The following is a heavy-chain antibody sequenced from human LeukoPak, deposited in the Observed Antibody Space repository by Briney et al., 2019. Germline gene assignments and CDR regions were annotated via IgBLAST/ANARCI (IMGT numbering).Heavy chain of an antibody. J-gene: IGHJ4*02. CDR3: AKDLPDYGDYVEGY. V-gene: IGHV3-23*01. CDR1: GFTFSSFA. D-gene: IGHD4-17*01. CDR2: ISGNGGTK. Sequence: PGGSLRLSCAASGFTFSSFAMSWVRQAPGKGLEWVSTISGNGGTKNYADSVKGRFTFSRDNSKNTLYLQMNSLRAEDTAVYYCAKDLPDYGDYVEGYWGQGTLVTVSS.